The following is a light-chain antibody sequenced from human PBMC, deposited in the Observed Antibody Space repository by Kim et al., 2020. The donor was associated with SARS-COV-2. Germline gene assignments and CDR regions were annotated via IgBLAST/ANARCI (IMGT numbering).Light chain of an antibody. J-gene: IGLJ3*02. CDR3: QSYDSSNHWV. CDR2: DDN. V-gene: IGLV6-57*03. Sequence: KTVTSSCTRCSSSIASNYMQLYQQRPGSAPTTVVYDDNQRPSGVPGRFSGSIDSSSNSASLTISGLKTEDEADYYCQSYDSSNHWVFGGGTQLTVL. CDR1: SSSIASNY.